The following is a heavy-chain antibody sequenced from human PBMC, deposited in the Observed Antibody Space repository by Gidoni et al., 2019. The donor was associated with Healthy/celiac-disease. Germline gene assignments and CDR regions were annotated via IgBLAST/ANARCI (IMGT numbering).Heavy chain of an antibody. D-gene: IGHD3-10*01. CDR2: MYSGGST. CDR1: GFTVRSNS. Sequence: DVQLVASGGGLVQPWGSLRLSCAASGFTVRSNSWSWVRQAPGKGLELVSVMYSGGSTYYADSVKGRFTISRDNSKNTLYLQMNSLRAEDTAVYYCARDHPFLMVRGVPYYGMDVWGQGTTVTVSS. J-gene: IGHJ6*02. CDR3: ARDHPFLMVRGVPYYGMDV. V-gene: IGHV3-66*02.